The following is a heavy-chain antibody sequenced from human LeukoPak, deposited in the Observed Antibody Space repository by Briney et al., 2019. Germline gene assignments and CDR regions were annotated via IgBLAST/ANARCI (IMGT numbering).Heavy chain of an antibody. D-gene: IGHD5-12*01. CDR3: ARVARINNWFDP. Sequence: PSETLSLTCTVSDGSITNYYWSWIRQPPGKGLEWIGHIYYSGSTNYNPSLKSRVTISVDTSKNQFSLKLSSVTAADTAVYYCARVARINNWFDPWGQGTLVTVSS. CDR2: IYYSGST. J-gene: IGHJ5*02. CDR1: DGSITNYY. V-gene: IGHV4-59*01.